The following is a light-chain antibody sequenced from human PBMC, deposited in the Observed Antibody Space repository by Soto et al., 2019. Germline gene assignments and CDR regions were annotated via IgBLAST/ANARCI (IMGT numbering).Light chain of an antibody. CDR3: KGIYNAPP. V-gene: IGKV1-27*01. CDR1: QGISSY. Sequence: DIQLTQSPSSLSASVGDRVTITCRVGQGISSYLNWYRQKPGKVPRLLIYSASNLQSGVPSRFRGSESGTVSTPTISTLQPEVVPTYYGKGIYNAPPFAKGTKGE. CDR2: SAS. J-gene: IGKJ1*01.